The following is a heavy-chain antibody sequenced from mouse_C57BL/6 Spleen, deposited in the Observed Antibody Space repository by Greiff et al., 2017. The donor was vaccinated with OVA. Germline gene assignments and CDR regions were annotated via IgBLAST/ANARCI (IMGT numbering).Heavy chain of an antibody. CDR3: ARTLDYDGYYYAMDY. V-gene: IGHV5-4*03. CDR1: GFTFSSYA. D-gene: IGHD2-4*01. J-gene: IGHJ4*01. Sequence: EVMLVESGGGLVKPGGSLKLSCAASGFTFSSYAMSWVRQTPEKRLEWVATISDGGSYTYYPDNVKGRFTLSRDNAKNSLYLQMSHLKSEDTAMYYCARTLDYDGYYYAMDYWGQGTSVTVSS. CDR2: ISDGGSYT.